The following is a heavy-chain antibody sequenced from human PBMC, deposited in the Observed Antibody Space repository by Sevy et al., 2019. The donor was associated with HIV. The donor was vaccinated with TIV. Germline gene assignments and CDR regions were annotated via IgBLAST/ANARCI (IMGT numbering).Heavy chain of an antibody. CDR3: VRATQFGFDY. CDR2: IRSDSSVM. V-gene: IGHV3-48*02. J-gene: IGHJ4*02. D-gene: IGHD3-16*01. Sequence: GGSLRLSCVASGFRFSDEPMNWVRQAPGKGLEWISNIRSDSSVMSYADTVRGRFTVSRDNARNSLSLQLNSLRDEDTALYYCVRATQFGFDYWGQGTLVTVSS. CDR1: GFRFSDEP.